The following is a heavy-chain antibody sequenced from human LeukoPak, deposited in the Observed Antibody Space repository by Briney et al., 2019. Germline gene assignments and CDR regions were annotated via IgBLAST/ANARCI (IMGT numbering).Heavy chain of an antibody. V-gene: IGHV3-74*01. CDR3: ARVPTNSYGFGQ. J-gene: IGHJ4*02. CDR1: GFCFSVYW. D-gene: IGHD5-18*01. CDR2: INEDGTSA. Sequence: GGSLRLSCAASGFCFSVYWMHWVRQAPGKGLLWVAHINEDGTSASHADSVKGRFTISRDNAKNTLYLQMNSLTVEDTAVYYCARVPTNSYGFGQWGQGSLVTVSS.